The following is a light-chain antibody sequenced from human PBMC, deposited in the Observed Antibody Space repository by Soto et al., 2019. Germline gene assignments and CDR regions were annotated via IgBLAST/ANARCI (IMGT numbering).Light chain of an antibody. CDR1: SSNIGAGYH. CDR2: ADT. Sequence: QSVLTQPPSVSGAPGQSVTISCTGSSSNIGAGYHVHWYQQLPGTAPKLLIYADTNRPSGVPDRFSGPKSGTSASLAITGLQTDDEADYYCQSFDTSLTGLYVFGTGTKVTVL. J-gene: IGLJ1*01. V-gene: IGLV1-40*01. CDR3: QSFDTSLTGLYV.